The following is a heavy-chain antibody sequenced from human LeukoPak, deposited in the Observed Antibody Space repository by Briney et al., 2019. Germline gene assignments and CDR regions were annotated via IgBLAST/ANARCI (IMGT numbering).Heavy chain of an antibody. CDR2: INHSGST. CDR1: GGSFSGYY. J-gene: IGHJ4*02. CDR3: ATSYYGDYVPFDY. V-gene: IGHV4-34*01. Sequence: XETLSLTCAVYGGSFSGYYWSWIRQPPGKGLEWIGEINHSGSTNYNPSLTSRVTISVDTSKNQFSLKLSSVTAADTAVYYCATSYYGDYVPFDYRGQGTLVTVSS. D-gene: IGHD4-17*01.